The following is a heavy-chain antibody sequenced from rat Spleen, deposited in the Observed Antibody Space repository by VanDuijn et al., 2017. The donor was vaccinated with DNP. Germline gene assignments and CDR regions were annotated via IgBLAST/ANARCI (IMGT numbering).Heavy chain of an antibody. Sequence: EVQLVESGGGLVQPGRSLKLSCVASGFTFNNYWMSWIRQAPGKGLEWVASITDTGGNIYYPDSVKGRFTISRDNAQNTLFLQMNSLRSEDTATYYCTRDPDYWGQGVMVTVSS. CDR2: ITDTGGNI. CDR3: TRDPDY. V-gene: IGHV5-31*01. CDR1: GFTFNNYW. J-gene: IGHJ2*01.